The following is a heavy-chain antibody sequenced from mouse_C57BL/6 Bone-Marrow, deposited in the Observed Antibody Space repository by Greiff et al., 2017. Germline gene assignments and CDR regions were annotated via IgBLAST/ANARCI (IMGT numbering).Heavy chain of an antibody. V-gene: IGHV1-50*01. D-gene: IGHD3-1*01. CDR2: IDPSDSYT. CDR3: ASSGVCHLAFDY. Sequence: VQLQQPGAELVKPGASVKLSCKASGYTFTSYWMQWVKQRPGQGLEWIGEIDPSDSYTNYNQKLKGKATWSVDTSSSTAYMQLIRLTSEDTAVYYCASSGVCHLAFDYWGQGTTLTVSS. J-gene: IGHJ2*01. CDR1: GYTFTSYW.